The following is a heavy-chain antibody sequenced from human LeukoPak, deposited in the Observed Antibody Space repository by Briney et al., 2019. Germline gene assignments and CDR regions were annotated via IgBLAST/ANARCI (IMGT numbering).Heavy chain of an antibody. Sequence: GESLKISCKGSGYTFSSYWIGWVRQMPGGGLEWMGIIYPGDSNTRYSRSLQGQVTISVDTSIGTAYLQWSSLKASDTAIYYCARQNDFRLDYWGQGTLVTVSS. CDR3: ARQNDFRLDY. CDR1: GYTFSSYW. J-gene: IGHJ4*02. CDR2: IYPGDSNT. V-gene: IGHV5-51*01. D-gene: IGHD3-3*01.